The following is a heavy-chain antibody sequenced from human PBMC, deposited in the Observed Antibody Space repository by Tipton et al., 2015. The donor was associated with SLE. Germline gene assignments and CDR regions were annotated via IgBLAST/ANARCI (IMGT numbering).Heavy chain of an antibody. Sequence: SLRLSCAASGFTFSSYAMSWVRQAPGKGLEWVSAITLSGGSTHYADSVQGRFTISRDNSKNTLYLQMDSLRAEDTAVYYCAKSQGLTLLRGEDIDYWGQGTQATVSS. V-gene: IGHV3-23*01. CDR2: ITLSGGST. CDR1: GFTFSSYA. D-gene: IGHD2-15*01. J-gene: IGHJ4*02. CDR3: AKSQGLTLLRGEDIDY.